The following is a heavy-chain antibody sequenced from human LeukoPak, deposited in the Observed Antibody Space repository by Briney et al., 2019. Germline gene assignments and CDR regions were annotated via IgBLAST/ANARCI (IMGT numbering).Heavy chain of an antibody. J-gene: IGHJ4*02. D-gene: IGHD5-18*01. V-gene: IGHV1-69*01. CDR1: GGTFSSYA. CDR3: ARFNSYGLYYFDY. CDR2: IIPIFGTA. Sequence: SVKVSCKASGGTFSSYAISWVRQAPGQGLEWMGGIIPIFGTANYAQKFQGRVTITAEESTSTAYMELSSLRSEDTAVYYCARFNSYGLYYFDYWGQGTLVTASS.